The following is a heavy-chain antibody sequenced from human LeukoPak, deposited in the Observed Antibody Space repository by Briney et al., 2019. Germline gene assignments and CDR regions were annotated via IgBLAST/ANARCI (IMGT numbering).Heavy chain of an antibody. CDR2: ISSSSSYI. V-gene: IGHV3-21*01. Sequence: TGGSLRLSCAASGFTFSSYSMNWVRQVPGKGLEWVSSISSSSSYIYYADSVKGRFTISRDNAKNSLYLQMNSLRAEDTAVYYCARDKEGATEYWGQGTLVTVSS. CDR1: GFTFSSYS. CDR3: ARDKEGATEY. D-gene: IGHD1-26*01. J-gene: IGHJ4*02.